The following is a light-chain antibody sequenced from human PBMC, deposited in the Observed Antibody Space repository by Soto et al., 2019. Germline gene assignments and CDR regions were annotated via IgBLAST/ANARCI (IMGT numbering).Light chain of an antibody. V-gene: IGKV2-30*02. J-gene: IGKJ5*01. Sequence: DVVMTQSPLSLPVTLGQPASISCRSNQSLVHSDGIAYFSWFQQRPGRSPRRLIYKVSNRDSGVPARFSGSGSGTDFALKISRVEAEDVEVYYCMQGKHWPITFXQATRMEF. CDR3: MQGKHWPIT. CDR1: QSLVHSDGIAY. CDR2: KVS.